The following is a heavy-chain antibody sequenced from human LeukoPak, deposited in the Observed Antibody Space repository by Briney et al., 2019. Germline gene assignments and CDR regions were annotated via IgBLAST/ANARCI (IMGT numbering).Heavy chain of an antibody. CDR1: GDSVSSNSVT. V-gene: IGHV6-1*01. CDR2: TYYRSTWYN. CDR3: ARRLTQYDCFDP. Sequence: SQTLSLTRAISGDSVSSNSVTWNWIRQSPSRGLEWLGRTYYRSTWYNDYAVSVRGRITVNPDTSKNQFSLHLNSVTPEDTAVYYCARRLTQYDCFDPWGQGILVTVSS. J-gene: IGHJ5*02. D-gene: IGHD2-2*01.